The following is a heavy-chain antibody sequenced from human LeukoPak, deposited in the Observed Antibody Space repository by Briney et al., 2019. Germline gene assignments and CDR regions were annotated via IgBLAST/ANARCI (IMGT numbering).Heavy chain of an antibody. V-gene: IGHV3-48*01. Sequence: GGSLRLSCAASGFTFSIYKMNWVRQAPGKGLEWVSSISSSSRTIYFADSVKGRFTISRDNAKNTLYPQMNSLRAEDTAVYYCAKGEPGTTSPLDYWGQGTLVTVSS. CDR2: ISSSSRTI. J-gene: IGHJ4*02. D-gene: IGHD1-7*01. CDR3: AKGEPGTTSPLDY. CDR1: GFTFSIYK.